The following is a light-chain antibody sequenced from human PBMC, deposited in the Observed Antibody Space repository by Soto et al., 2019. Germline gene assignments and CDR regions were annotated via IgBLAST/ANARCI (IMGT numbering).Light chain of an antibody. V-gene: IGLV7-43*01. J-gene: IGLJ2*01. CDR1: TGAVTSGHY. CDR2: STN. Sequence: QAVVTQEPSLTVSPGGTVTLTCASSTGAVTSGHYPNWFQQKPGQAPRALIYSTNKKHSWTPARVSGSLLGGKAALTLSGVQPGDEAEYYCLLYYGGAQPVVFGGGTKLTVL. CDR3: LLYYGGAQPVV.